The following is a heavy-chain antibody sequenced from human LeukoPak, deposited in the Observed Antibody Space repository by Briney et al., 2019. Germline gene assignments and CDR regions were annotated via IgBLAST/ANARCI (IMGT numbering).Heavy chain of an antibody. CDR2: IIPIFGTA. CDR1: GGTFSSYA. CDR3: ARSTLAPELPPAGLDYYYYYMDV. J-gene: IGHJ6*03. V-gene: IGHV1-69*13. D-gene: IGHD1-26*01. Sequence: GASVKVSCKASGGTFSSYAISWVRQAPGQGLEWMGGIIPIFGTANYAQKFQGRVTITADESTSTAYMELSSLRSEDTAVYYCARSTLAPELPPAGLDYYYYYMDVWGKGTTVTISS.